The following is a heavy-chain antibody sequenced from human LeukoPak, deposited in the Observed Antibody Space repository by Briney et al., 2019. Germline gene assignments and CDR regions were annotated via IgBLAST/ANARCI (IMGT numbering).Heavy chain of an antibody. CDR2: IYYSGST. D-gene: IGHD5-18*01. V-gene: IGHV4-59*01. J-gene: IGHJ4*02. CDR1: GWSFNDYY. Sequence: SETLSLTCAVYGWSFNDYYWSWIRQPPGKGLEWIGYIYYSGSTNYNPSLKSRVTISVDTSKNQFSLKLSSVTAADTAVYYCASLGYSYGFDYWGQGTLVTVSS. CDR3: ASLGYSYGFDY.